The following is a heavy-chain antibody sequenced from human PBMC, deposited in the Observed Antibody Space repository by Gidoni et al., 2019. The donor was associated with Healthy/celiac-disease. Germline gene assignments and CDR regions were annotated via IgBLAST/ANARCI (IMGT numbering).Heavy chain of an antibody. D-gene: IGHD3-10*01. V-gene: IGHV4-38-2*01. CDR2: IYHSGST. Sequence: GYYWGWIRQPPGKGLEWIGSIYHSGSTYYNPSLKSRVTISVDTSKNHFSLKLSSVTAADTAVYYCASPLTPGITMVRGVMPPFDYWGQGALVTVSS. J-gene: IGHJ4*02. CDR3: ASPLTPGITMVRGVMPPFDY. CDR1: GYY.